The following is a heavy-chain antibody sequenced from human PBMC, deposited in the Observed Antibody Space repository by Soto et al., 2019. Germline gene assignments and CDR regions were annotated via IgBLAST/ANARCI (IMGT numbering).Heavy chain of an antibody. CDR2: INPILSIA. J-gene: IGHJ4*02. D-gene: IGHD6-19*01. CDR3: AASSGWGNLDY. CDR1: GGTFSAYT. V-gene: IGHV1-69*02. Sequence: QVQLVQSGAEVKKPGSSVKVSCKAPGGTFSAYTISWVRQAPGQGLEWMGRINPILSIANYAQKFQGRVTITADKSTSTAYRELSSLRSEDTAVYYCAASSGWGNLDYWGQGTLVTVSS.